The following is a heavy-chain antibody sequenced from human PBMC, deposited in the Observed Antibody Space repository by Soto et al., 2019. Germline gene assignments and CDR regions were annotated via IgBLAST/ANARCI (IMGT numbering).Heavy chain of an antibody. CDR1: GYTFTSYG. Sequence: GASVKVSCKASGYTFTSYGISWVRQAPGQGLEWMGWISAYNGNTNYAQKLQGRVTMTTDTSTSTAYMELRSLRSDDTAVYYCARSSSGTYYYDSSGYYYFDYWGQGTLVTVSS. CDR3: ARSSSGTYYYDSSGYYYFDY. J-gene: IGHJ4*02. V-gene: IGHV1-18*01. D-gene: IGHD3-22*01. CDR2: ISAYNGNT.